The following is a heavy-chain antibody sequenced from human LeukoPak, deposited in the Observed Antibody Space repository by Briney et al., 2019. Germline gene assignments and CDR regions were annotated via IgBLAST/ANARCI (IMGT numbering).Heavy chain of an antibody. CDR3: AKDLPKGRSSSSGFDY. J-gene: IGHJ4*02. D-gene: IGHD6-6*01. Sequence: GGSLRLSCAASGFTFSSYDMSWVRQAPGKGLEWISVISGSGGSTYYADSVKGRFTISRDNSKNTLYLQMNSLRAEDTAVYYCAKDLPKGRSSSSGFDYWGQGTLVTVSS. CDR1: GFTFSSYD. V-gene: IGHV3-23*01. CDR2: ISGSGGST.